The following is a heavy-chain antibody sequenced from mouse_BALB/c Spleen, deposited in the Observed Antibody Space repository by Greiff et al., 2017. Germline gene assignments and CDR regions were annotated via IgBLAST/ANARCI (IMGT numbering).Heavy chain of an antibody. CDR2: IDPANGNT. CDR1: GYNIKDTY. CDR3: AREGDYDYDRAAFAY. Sequence: VQLQQSGAELVKPGASVKLSCTASGYNIKDTYMHWVKQRPEQGLEWIGRIDPANGNTKYDPKFQGKATITADTSSNTAYLELSSLTSEDTAVYYCAREGDYDYDRAAFAYWGQGTLVTVSA. V-gene: IGHV14-3*02. D-gene: IGHD2-4*01. J-gene: IGHJ3*01.